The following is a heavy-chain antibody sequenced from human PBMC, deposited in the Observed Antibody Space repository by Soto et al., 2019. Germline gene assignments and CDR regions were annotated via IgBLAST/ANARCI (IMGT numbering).Heavy chain of an antibody. D-gene: IGHD6-6*01. CDR2: ISYDGSHE. CDR3: AKEMFPQTALDSSSPGGDY. Sequence: QVQLVESGGAVVQPGRSLRLSCTASGFTFSAYGLHWVRQAPGKGLEWVSTISYDGSHEYYADSVKGRFTVSRDDSKKTMYLLMNSLRIDDTGVYFCAKEMFPQTALDSSSPGGDYWGPGTLVT. J-gene: IGHJ4*02. V-gene: IGHV3-30*18. CDR1: GFTFSAYG.